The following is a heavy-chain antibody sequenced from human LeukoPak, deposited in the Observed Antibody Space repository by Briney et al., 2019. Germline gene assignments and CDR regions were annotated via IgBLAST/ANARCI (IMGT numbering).Heavy chain of an antibody. D-gene: IGHD3-3*01. CDR1: GFTFSSYA. J-gene: IGHJ4*02. CDR3: ARGGGRYYDFWTPGGFDY. Sequence: GGSLRLSCAASGFTFSSYAMSWVRQAPGKGLEWVSAISGSGGSTYYADSVKGRFTISRDNSKNTLYLQMNSLRAEDTAVYYCARGGGRYYDFWTPGGFDYWGQGTLVTVSS. V-gene: IGHV3-23*01. CDR2: ISGSGGST.